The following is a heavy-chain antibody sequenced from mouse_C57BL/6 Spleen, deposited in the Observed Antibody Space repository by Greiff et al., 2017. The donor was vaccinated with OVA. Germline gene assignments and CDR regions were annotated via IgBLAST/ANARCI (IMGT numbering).Heavy chain of an antibody. CDR3: ARAYGRDYAMDY. D-gene: IGHD1-1*01. J-gene: IGHJ4*01. V-gene: IGHV1-82*01. CDR1: GYAFSSSW. Sequence: QVQLQQSGPELVKPGASVKISCKASGYAFSSSWMNWVKQRPGKGLEWIGRIYPGDGDTNYNGKFKGKATLTADKSSSTAYMQLSSLTSEDSAVYVCARAYGRDYAMDYWGQGTSVTVSS. CDR2: IYPGDGDT.